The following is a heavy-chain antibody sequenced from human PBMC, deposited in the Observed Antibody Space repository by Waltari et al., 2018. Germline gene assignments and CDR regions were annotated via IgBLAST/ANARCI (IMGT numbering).Heavy chain of an antibody. Sequence: EVQLVETGGGLIQPGGSLRLSCAASGFHVGSNCHSLVRQAPGKGLEWVSVIYSGGSTYYADSVKGRFTISRDNSKNTLYLQMNSLRAEDTAVYYCATSGGATGGYFDYWGQGTLVTVSS. CDR2: IYSGGST. J-gene: IGHJ4*02. CDR3: ATSGGATGGYFDY. D-gene: IGHD1-26*01. CDR1: GFHVGSNC. V-gene: IGHV3-53*02.